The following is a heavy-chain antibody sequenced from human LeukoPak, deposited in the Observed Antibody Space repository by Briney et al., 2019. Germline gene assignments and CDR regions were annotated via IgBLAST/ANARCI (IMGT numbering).Heavy chain of an antibody. D-gene: IGHD2-15*01. Sequence: SQTLSLTCTVSGGSMSSGSHHWSWIRQPPGKGLEWIGHIYHSGITYDNPSLKSRATISVDTSKNQFSLRLSSVTATDTAVYYCARVVAATTTFDYWGQGTQVTVSS. CDR2: IYHSGIT. V-gene: IGHV4-30-4*01. CDR3: ARVVAATTTFDY. J-gene: IGHJ4*02. CDR1: GGSMSSGSHH.